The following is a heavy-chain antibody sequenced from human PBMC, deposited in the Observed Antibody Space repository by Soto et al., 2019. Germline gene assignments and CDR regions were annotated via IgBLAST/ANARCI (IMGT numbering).Heavy chain of an antibody. CDR3: AKLGSENYDSSGYYYKYYFDY. CDR2: ISGSGGST. D-gene: IGHD3-22*01. CDR1: GFTFSSYA. V-gene: IGHV3-23*01. J-gene: IGHJ4*02. Sequence: AGGSLRLSCAASGFTFSSYAMSWVRQAPGKGLEWVSAISGSGGSTYYADSVKGRFTISRDNSKNTLYLQMNSLRAEDTAVYYCAKLGSENYDSSGYYYKYYFDYCGQGTLVTVSS.